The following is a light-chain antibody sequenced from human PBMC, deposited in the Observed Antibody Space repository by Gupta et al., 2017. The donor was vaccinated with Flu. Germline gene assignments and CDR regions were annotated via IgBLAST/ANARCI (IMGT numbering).Light chain of an antibody. Sequence: QFALTHPASVSGSPAQSITISCTGTSSDVGGYDSVSWYQHHPGKAAKLIIYEVTNRPPGVATRFSGSKTGNTASLTISGLQAGDEADYYCSSYTSSTTLVFGGGTKVTVL. J-gene: IGLJ2*01. V-gene: IGLV2-14*01. CDR1: SSDVGGYDS. CDR3: SSYTSSTTLV. CDR2: EVT.